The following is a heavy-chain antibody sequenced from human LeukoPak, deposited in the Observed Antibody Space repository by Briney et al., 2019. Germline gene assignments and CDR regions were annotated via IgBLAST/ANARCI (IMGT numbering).Heavy chain of an antibody. CDR1: GFTFSSYA. J-gene: IGHJ4*02. D-gene: IGHD6-13*01. V-gene: IGHV3-23*01. CDR3: AKPRYSSSLVAFDY. Sequence: PGGPLRLSCAASGFTFSSYAMSWVRQAPGKGLEWVSAISGSGGSTYYADSVKGRFTISRDNSKNTLYLQMNSLRAEDTAVYYCAKPRYSSSLVAFDYWGQGTLVTVSS. CDR2: ISGSGGST.